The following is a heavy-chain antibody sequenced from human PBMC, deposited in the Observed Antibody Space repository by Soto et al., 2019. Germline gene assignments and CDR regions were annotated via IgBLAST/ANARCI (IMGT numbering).Heavy chain of an antibody. CDR3: TKDLTADYSSSGYYYGMAV. CDR1: GFTFDDYA. J-gene: IGHJ6*02. Sequence: GGSLRLSCAASGFTFDDYAFHWVRQAPGKGLEWVSSIGWDSVAIAYADSVKGRFTISRDNAKNSLYLQMNSLISEDSALYYCTKDLTADYSSSGYYYGMAVWGQGTTVTVSS. CDR2: IGWDSVAI. D-gene: IGHD6-13*01. V-gene: IGHV3-9*01.